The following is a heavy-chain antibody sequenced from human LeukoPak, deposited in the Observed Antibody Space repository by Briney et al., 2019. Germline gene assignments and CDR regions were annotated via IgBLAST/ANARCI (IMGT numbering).Heavy chain of an antibody. CDR3: ATAVLLWFGEFPNWFDP. D-gene: IGHD3-10*01. Sequence: SETLSLTCAVYGGSFSGYYWSWIRQPPGKGLEWIGSIYYSGSTYYNPSLKSRVTISVDTSKNQFSLKLSSVTAADTAVYYCATAVLLWFGEFPNWFDPWGQGTLVTVSS. V-gene: IGHV4-34*01. J-gene: IGHJ5*02. CDR2: IYYSGST. CDR1: GGSFSGYY.